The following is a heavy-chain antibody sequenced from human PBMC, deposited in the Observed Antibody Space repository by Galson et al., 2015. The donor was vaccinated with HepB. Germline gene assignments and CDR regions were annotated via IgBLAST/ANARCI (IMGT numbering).Heavy chain of an antibody. V-gene: IGHV1-69*02. Sequence: SVKVSCKASGGTFSSYTISWVRQAPGQGLEWMGRIIPILGIANYAQKFQGRVTITADNSTSTAYMELSSLRSEDTAVYYCATMVRVYYWGQGTLVTVSS. CDR1: GGTFSSYT. CDR3: ATMVRVYY. J-gene: IGHJ4*02. CDR2: IIPILGIA. D-gene: IGHD2-8*01.